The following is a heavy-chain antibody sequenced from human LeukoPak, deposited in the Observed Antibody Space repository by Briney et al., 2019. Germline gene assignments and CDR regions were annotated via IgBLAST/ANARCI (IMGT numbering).Heavy chain of an antibody. J-gene: IGHJ4*02. CDR3: AREAVIAVSPVDY. Sequence: SVKVSCKTPGGTFSSYAISWVRQAPGQGLEWMGRIIPIFGTANYAQKFQGRVTITTDKSTSTAYMELSSLRSEDTAVYYCAREAVIAVSPVDYWGQGTLVTVSS. CDR2: IIPIFGTA. V-gene: IGHV1-69*05. CDR1: GGTFSSYA. D-gene: IGHD6-19*01.